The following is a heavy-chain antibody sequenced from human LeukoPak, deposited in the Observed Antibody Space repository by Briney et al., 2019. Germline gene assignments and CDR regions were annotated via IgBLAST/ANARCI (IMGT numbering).Heavy chain of an antibody. CDR1: GGSISSYY. CDR3: ARAPIYDSSGYYPYYFDY. CDR2: RST. J-gene: IGHJ4*02. Sequence: SETLSLTCTVSGGSISSYYWSWIRQPPGKGLEWIGYRSTNYNPSLKSRRVTISVDTSKNQFSLKLSSVTAADTAVYYCARAPIYDSSGYYPYYFDYWGQGTLVTVSS. D-gene: IGHD3-22*01. V-gene: IGHV4-59*08.